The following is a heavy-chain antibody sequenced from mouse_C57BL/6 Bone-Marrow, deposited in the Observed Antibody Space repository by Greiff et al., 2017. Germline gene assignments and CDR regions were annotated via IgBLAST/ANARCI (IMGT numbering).Heavy chain of an antibody. D-gene: IGHD2-10*01. V-gene: IGHV2-5*01. CDR3: AKKTRLPLPAMDY. CDR1: GFSLTSYG. Sequence: QVQLQQSGPGLVQPSQSLSITCTVSGFSLTSYGVHWVRQSPGKGLEWLGVIWRGGSTDYNAAFMSRLSITKDNSKSQVFFKMNSLQADDTAIYYGAKKTRLPLPAMDYWGQGTSVTVSS. CDR2: IWRGGST. J-gene: IGHJ4*01.